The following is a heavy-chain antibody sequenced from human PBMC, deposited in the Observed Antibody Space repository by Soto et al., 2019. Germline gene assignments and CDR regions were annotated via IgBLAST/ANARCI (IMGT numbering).Heavy chain of an antibody. CDR1: GFTFSSYA. Sequence: QVQLVESGGGVVQPGRSLRLSCAASGFTFSSYAMHWVRQAPGKGLEWVAVISYDGSNKYYADSVKGRFTISRDNPKNPLYRQMNGLGAEDTALYYWPSPLGTEDYNWGYFALWGRGPLVTVSS. J-gene: IGHJ2*01. V-gene: IGHV3-30-3*01. D-gene: IGHD4-4*01. CDR2: ISYDGSNK. CDR3: PSPLGTEDYNWGYFAL.